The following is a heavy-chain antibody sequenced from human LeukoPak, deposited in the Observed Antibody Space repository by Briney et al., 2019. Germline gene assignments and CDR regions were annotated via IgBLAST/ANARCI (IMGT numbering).Heavy chain of an antibody. D-gene: IGHD5-24*01. CDR2: IKQDGSEI. CDR1: GFTFSTYW. J-gene: IGHJ4*02. CDR3: ARDTGMATITSGANSFDY. V-gene: IGHV3-7*01. Sequence: GGSPRLSCAASGFTFSTYWMSWVRQAPGKGLEWVANIKQDGSEISYVDSVKGRFTISRDNAKNSLYLQMNSLRAEDTAVYYCARDTGMATITSGANSFDYWGQGTLVTVSS.